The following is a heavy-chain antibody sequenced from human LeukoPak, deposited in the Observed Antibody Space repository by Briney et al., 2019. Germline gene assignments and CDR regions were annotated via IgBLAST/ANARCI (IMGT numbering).Heavy chain of an antibody. CDR1: GYTFTSYG. Sequence: ASVKVSCKASGYTFTSYGISWVRQAPGQGLEWMGRINPNSGGTNYAQKFQGRVTMTRDTSISTAYVELSRLRSDDTAVYYCARFSDLRDFDYWGQGTLVTVSS. V-gene: IGHV1-2*06. CDR2: INPNSGGT. CDR3: ARFSDLRDFDY. J-gene: IGHJ4*02.